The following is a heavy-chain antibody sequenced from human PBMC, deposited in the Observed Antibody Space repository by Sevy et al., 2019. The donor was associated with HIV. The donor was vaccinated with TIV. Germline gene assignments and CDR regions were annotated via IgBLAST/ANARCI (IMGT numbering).Heavy chain of an antibody. CDR1: GYTFTSYG. J-gene: IGHJ6*03. D-gene: IGHD4-4*01. CDR3: ATGRNDYSRIGELSYYYYYMDV. CDR2: ISAYNDNT. Sequence: ASVKVSCKASGYTFTSYGFSWVRQAPGQGLEWMGWISAYNDNTNYAPKLQGRVTMTTDTSTSTAYMELRSLRSDDTAVYYCATGRNDYSRIGELSYYYYYMDVWGKGTTVTVSS. V-gene: IGHV1-18*01.